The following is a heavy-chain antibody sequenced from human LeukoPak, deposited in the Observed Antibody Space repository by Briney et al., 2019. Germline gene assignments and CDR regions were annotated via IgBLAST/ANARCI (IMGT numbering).Heavy chain of an antibody. J-gene: IGHJ6*03. Sequence: GGSLRLSCTASGFTFSAYSMSWVRQAPGKGLEWVSYISYSSSTIYYADSVKGRFTISRDNAKNSLYLQMNSLRAEDTAVYYCARDRICSSTSCYSDYYYYYMDVWGKGTTVTVSS. CDR3: ARDRICSSTSCYSDYYYYYMDV. D-gene: IGHD2-2*02. CDR1: GFTFSAYS. V-gene: IGHV3-11*04. CDR2: ISYSSSTI.